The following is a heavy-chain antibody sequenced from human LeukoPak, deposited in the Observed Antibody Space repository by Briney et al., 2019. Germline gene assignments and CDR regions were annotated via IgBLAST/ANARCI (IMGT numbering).Heavy chain of an antibody. V-gene: IGHV1-46*01. CDR1: GYTFTSYY. Sequence: ASVKVSCKASGYTFTSYYLHWVRQAPGQGLEWMGIINPSGGSTSYAQKFQGRVTVTRDMSTSTVYMELSSLRSEDTAVYYCARSGVVNYMDVWGKGTTVTVSS. J-gene: IGHJ6*03. CDR3: ARSGVVNYMDV. D-gene: IGHD3-16*01. CDR2: INPSGGST.